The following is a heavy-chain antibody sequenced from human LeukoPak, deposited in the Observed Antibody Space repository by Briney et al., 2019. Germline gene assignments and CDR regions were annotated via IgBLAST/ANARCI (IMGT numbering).Heavy chain of an antibody. V-gene: IGHV4-31*03. CDR2: IYYSGST. CDR3: ARVGYSGYDPPSFDY. Sequence: PSETLSLTCTVSGGSISSGGYYWSWIRQHPGKGLEWIGYIYYSGSTYYNPSLKSRVTISVDTSKNQFSLKLSSVTAADTAVYYCARVGYSGYDPPSFDYWGQGTLVTVSS. CDR1: GGSISSGGYY. D-gene: IGHD5-12*01. J-gene: IGHJ4*02.